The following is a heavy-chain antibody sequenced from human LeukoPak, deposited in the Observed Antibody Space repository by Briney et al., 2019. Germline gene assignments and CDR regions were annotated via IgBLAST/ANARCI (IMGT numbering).Heavy chain of an antibody. Sequence: GGSLRLSCAASGFTFSSYAMSWVRQAPGKGLEWVSAISGSGGSTYYADSVKGRFTISRDNSKNTLYLQMNSLRAEDTAVYYCAKDLSPVACYYDSSGYYSPSAFDIWGQGTMVTVSS. V-gene: IGHV3-23*01. CDR3: AKDLSPVACYYDSSGYYSPSAFDI. CDR2: ISGSGGST. CDR1: GFTFSSYA. D-gene: IGHD3-22*01. J-gene: IGHJ3*02.